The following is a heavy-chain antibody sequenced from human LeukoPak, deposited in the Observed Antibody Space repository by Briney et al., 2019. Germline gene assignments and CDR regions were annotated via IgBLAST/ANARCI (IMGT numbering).Heavy chain of an antibody. CDR2: INHSGST. J-gene: IGHJ4*02. CDR3: ARGRKTYYYGSGSYLLDY. D-gene: IGHD3-10*01. CDR1: GFTFSSYA. V-gene: IGHV4-34*01. Sequence: PGGSLRLSCAASGFTFSSYAMSWVRQAPGKGLEWIGEINHSGSTNYNPSLKSRVTISVDTSKNQFSLKLSSVTAADSAVYYCARGRKTYYYGSGSYLLDYWGQGTLVTVSS.